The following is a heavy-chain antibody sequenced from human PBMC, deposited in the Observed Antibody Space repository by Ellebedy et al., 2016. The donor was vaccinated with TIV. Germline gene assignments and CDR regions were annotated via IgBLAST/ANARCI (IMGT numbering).Heavy chain of an antibody. D-gene: IGHD2-15*01. CDR1: GYTLTELS. CDR3: ARARGAAARSFDL. Sequence: AASVKVSCKVSGYTLTELSIHWVRQATGQGLEWMGWMNPNSGNRGYAQKFQDRLTMTRNTSINTAYLDLSSLRSEDTAVYYCARARGAAARSFDLWGQGTVVTVSS. CDR2: MNPNSGNR. J-gene: IGHJ3*01. V-gene: IGHV1-8*01.